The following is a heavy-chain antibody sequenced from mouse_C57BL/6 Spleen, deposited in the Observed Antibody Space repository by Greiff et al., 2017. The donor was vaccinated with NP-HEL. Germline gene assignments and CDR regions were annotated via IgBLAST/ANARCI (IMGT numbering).Heavy chain of an antibody. J-gene: IGHJ2*01. CDR1: GFTFSNYW. D-gene: IGHD2-4*01. CDR2: IRLKSDNYAT. Sequence: EVKLMESGGGLVQPGGSMKLSCVASGFTFSNYWMNWVRQSPEKGLEWVAQIRLKSDNYATHYAESVKGRFTISRDDSKSSVYLHMNNLRAEDTGIYYCTVSYYDYDVFDYWGQGTTLTVSS. CDR3: TVSYYDYDVFDY. V-gene: IGHV6-3*01.